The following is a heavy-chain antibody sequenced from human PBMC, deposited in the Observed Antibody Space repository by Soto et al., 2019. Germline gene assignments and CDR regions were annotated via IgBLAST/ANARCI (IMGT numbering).Heavy chain of an antibody. CDR2: LSSSTSYI. CDR3: ATEVSSWFPGMDV. J-gene: IGHJ6*02. D-gene: IGHD6-13*01. V-gene: IGHV3-21*01. CDR1: GFTFSSYS. Sequence: EVQLVESGGGLVKPGGSLRLSCAASGFTFSSYSMNWVRQAPGQGLEWVSSLSSSTSYIYYADSVKGRFTISRDTAKNSLYLQMNNLRAEDTAVYYWATEVSSWFPGMDVWVQVTTVTV.